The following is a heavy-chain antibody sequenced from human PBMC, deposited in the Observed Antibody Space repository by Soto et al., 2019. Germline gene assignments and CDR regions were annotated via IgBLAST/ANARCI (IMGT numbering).Heavy chain of an antibody. CDR3: ARHAVDIVATPPYGMDV. J-gene: IGHJ6*02. D-gene: IGHD5-12*01. CDR1: GGSISSGGYY. Sequence: SETLSLTCTVSGGSISSGGYYWSWIRQHPGKGLEWIGYIYCSGSNYYNPSLKSRVTISVDTSKNQFSLKLSSVTAADTAVYYCARHAVDIVATPPYGMDVWGQGTTVTVSS. CDR2: IYCSGSN. V-gene: IGHV4-31*03.